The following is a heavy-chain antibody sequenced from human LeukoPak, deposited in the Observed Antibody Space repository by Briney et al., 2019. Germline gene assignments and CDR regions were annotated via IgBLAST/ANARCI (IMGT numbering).Heavy chain of an antibody. D-gene: IGHD2-21*01. CDR2: TSSSDAGT. CDR1: GFTFSSYA. Sequence: GGSLRLSCAASGFTFSSYAMNWVRQTPGKGLEWVAATSSSDAGTYHADSVRGRFTISRDNSKNTLYLQMNSLRAEDAAVYFCAKAPVTSCRGAYCYPFDSWGQGTLVTVSS. CDR3: AKAPVTSCRGAYCYPFDS. V-gene: IGHV3-23*01. J-gene: IGHJ4*02.